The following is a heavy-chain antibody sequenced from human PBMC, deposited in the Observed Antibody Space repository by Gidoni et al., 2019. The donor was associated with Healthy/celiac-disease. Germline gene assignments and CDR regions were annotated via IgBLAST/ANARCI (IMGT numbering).Heavy chain of an antibody. V-gene: IGHV3-23*01. J-gene: IGHJ6*02. Sequence: EVQLLESGGGLVQPGGSLRLSCAASGFTFSSYAMSWVRQAPGKGLEWVSAISGSGGSTYYADSVKGRFTISRDNSKNTLYLQMNSLRAEDTAVYYCAKVEYSSSSPYYYYYYGMDVWGQGTTVTVSS. D-gene: IGHD6-6*01. CDR1: GFTFSSYA. CDR2: ISGSGGST. CDR3: AKVEYSSSSPYYYYYYGMDV.